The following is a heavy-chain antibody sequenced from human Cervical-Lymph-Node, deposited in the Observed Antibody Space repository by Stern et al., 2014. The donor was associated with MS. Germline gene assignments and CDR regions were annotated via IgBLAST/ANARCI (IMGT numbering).Heavy chain of an antibody. CDR1: GYILSAIS. V-gene: IGHV1-24*01. CDR3: ATDVATGRDPTHYSHYGMDV. D-gene: IGHD1-26*01. CDR2: FDPEVGET. J-gene: IGHJ6*02. Sequence: VQLVESGAEVKKPGASVKVSCTVSGYILSAISMHWVRQAPGKGLEWMGGFDPEVGETIYAQKFQGRVTMTEDTPTDTAYMELSSLRSDDTAVYYCATDVATGRDPTHYSHYGMDVWGQGTTVTVSS.